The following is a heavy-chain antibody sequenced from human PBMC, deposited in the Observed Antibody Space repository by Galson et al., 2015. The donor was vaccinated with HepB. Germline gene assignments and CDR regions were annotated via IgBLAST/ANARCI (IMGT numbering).Heavy chain of an antibody. CDR2: ISYDGSYE. V-gene: IGHV3-30*04. J-gene: IGHJ4*02. Sequence: SLRLSCAASGFTFGNYAMHWVRQAPGKGLEWVAVISYDGSYEYHADSVKGRFTISRDNSKNTLYLQMSSLRADDTAVYYCVRDGIVLMVYDKLQYWGQGTLVTVSS. CDR3: VRDGIVLMVYDKLQY. CDR1: GFTFGNYA. D-gene: IGHD2-8*01.